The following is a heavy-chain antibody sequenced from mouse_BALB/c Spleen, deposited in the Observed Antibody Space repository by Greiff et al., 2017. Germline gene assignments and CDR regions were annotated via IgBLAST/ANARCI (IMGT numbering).Heavy chain of an antibody. V-gene: IGHV7-3*02. CDR1: GFTFTDYY. D-gene: IGHD1-1*01. Sequence: EVQVVESGGGLVQPGGSLRLSCATSGFTFTDYYMSWVRQPPGKALEWLGFIRNKANGYTTEYSASVKGRFTISRDNSQSILYLQMNTLRAEDSATYYCARLITTAMDYWGQGTSVTVSS. CDR3: ARLITTAMDY. J-gene: IGHJ4*01. CDR2: IRNKANGYTT.